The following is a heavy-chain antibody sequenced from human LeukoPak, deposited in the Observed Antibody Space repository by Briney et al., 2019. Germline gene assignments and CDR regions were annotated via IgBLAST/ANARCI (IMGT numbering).Heavy chain of an antibody. CDR1: GFSFDNFA. Sequence: PGGSLRLSCVASGFSFDNFAMTWVRQAPGKGLEWVSTICDNIHYADSVRGRFTISRDNSRETVFLQMNSLTPEDAATYYCTKDSQGFYGGFWYGTYGMDVWGQGTTVTVSS. D-gene: IGHD3-16*01. V-gene: IGHV3-23*01. CDR3: TKDSQGFYGGFWYGTYGMDV. J-gene: IGHJ6*02. CDR2: ICDNI.